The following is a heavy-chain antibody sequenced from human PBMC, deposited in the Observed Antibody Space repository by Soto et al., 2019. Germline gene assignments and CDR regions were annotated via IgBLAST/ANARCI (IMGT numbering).Heavy chain of an antibody. CDR3: ARDGRKIYGGHSGYSSYGMDV. J-gene: IGHJ6*01. CDR1: GGSFSGYY. D-gene: IGHD4-17*01. CDR2: INHSGST. Sequence: SETLSLTCAVYGGSFSGYYWSWIRHPPGKGLEWIGEINHSGSTNYNPSLKSRVTISVDTSKNQFSLKLSSVTAADTAVYYCARDGRKIYGGHSGYSSYGMDVWGQGTTVSLS. V-gene: IGHV4-34*01.